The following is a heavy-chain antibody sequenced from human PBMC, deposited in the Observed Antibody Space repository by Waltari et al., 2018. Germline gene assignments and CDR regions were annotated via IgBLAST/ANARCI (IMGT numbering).Heavy chain of an antibody. CDR1: GGSISSGSYY. CDR2: IYTSGST. D-gene: IGHD1-1*01. J-gene: IGHJ3*02. CDR3: AMSTLQFRSKAFDI. V-gene: IGHV4-61*09. Sequence: QVQLQESGPGLVKPSQTLSLTCTVSGGSISSGSYYWSWIRQPAGKGLEWIGYIYTSGSTNYNPPLKSRVTISVDTSKNQFSLKLSSVTAADTAVYYCAMSTLQFRSKAFDIWGQGTMVTVSS.